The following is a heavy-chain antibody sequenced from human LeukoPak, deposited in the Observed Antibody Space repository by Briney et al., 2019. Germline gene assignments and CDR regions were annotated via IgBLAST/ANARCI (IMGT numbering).Heavy chain of an antibody. V-gene: IGHV3-43*01. CDR3: VKDLSFESSGHVFEY. Sequence: GGSLRLSCAASGVTFEDYTMHWVRQAPGKTLEWVSLISWDGTTYYTDSVKGRFTMSRDNSKNSLYLQMDTLRSEDTAFYYCVKDLSFESSGHVFEYWGQGTLVTVSS. J-gene: IGHJ4*02. CDR2: ISWDGTT. CDR1: GVTFEDYT. D-gene: IGHD6-19*01.